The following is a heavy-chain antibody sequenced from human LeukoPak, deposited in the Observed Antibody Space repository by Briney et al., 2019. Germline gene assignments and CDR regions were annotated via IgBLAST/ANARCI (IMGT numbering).Heavy chain of an antibody. Sequence: SGGSLRLSCAASGFTFSDYYMSWIRQAPGKGLEWVSYISSSGSTIYYADSVKGRFTISRDNAKNSLYLQMNSLRAEDTAVYYCARARGMTTVTYFDYWGQGTLVTVSS. V-gene: IGHV3-11*04. CDR2: ISSSGSTI. CDR3: ARARGMTTVTYFDY. D-gene: IGHD4-11*01. CDR1: GFTFSDYY. J-gene: IGHJ4*02.